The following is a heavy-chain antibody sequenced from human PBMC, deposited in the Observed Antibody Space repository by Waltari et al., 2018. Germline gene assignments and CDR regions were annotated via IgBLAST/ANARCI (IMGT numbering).Heavy chain of an antibody. CDR3: ARDRELLDY. Sequence: EVQLVESGGGLVQPGGSLRLSCAASGFPFSSYWMSWVRQAPGKGLEWVANIKQDGSEKYYVDSVKGRFTISRDNAKNSLYLQMNSLRAEDTAVYYCARDRELLDYWGQGTLVTVSS. CDR2: IKQDGSEK. CDR1: GFPFSSYW. J-gene: IGHJ4*02. D-gene: IGHD1-26*01. V-gene: IGHV3-7*01.